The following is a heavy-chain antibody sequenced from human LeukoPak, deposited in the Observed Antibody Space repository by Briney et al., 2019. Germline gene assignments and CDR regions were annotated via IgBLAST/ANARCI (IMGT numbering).Heavy chain of an antibody. D-gene: IGHD6-19*01. CDR2: ISSNGGST. V-gene: IGHV3-64D*06. CDR3: VKGSSGWYSGTDY. Sequence: PGGSLRLSCSASGFTFSSYAMHWVRQAPGKGLEYVSAISSNGGSTYYADSVKGRFTISRDNSKNTLYLQMSSLRAEDTAVYYCVKGSSGWYSGTDYWGQGTLDTVSS. CDR1: GFTFSSYA. J-gene: IGHJ4*02.